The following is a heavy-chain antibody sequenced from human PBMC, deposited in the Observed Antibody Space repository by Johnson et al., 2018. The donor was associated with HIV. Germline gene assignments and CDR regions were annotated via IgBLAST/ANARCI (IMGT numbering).Heavy chain of an antibody. V-gene: IGHV3-33*06. J-gene: IGHJ3*02. CDR3: AKDSQGLRAFDI. Sequence: QVQLVESGGGVVQPGRSLRLSCAASGFTFRSYGMHWVRQAPGKGLEWVANIKQDGSEKYYADSVKGRFTISRDNSKNTLYLQMNSLRAEDTAVYYCAKDSQGLRAFDIWGQVTMVTVSS. D-gene: IGHD6-25*01. CDR1: GFTFRSYG. CDR2: IKQDGSEK.